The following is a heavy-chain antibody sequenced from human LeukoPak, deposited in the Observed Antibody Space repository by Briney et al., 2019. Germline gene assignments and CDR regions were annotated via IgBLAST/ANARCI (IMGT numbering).Heavy chain of an antibody. CDR3: TTGYYDILTGYFSFDY. Sequence: GGSLRLSCQASGFTFNNAWTSWVRQAPGKGLEWVGRIKSKTDGGEADYAESVKGRFTISRDDSKNMLYLQMNSLKTEDTALYFCTTGYYDILTGYFSFDYWGQGTLVTVSS. D-gene: IGHD3-9*01. CDR2: IKSKTDGGEA. J-gene: IGHJ4*02. CDR1: GFTFNNAW. V-gene: IGHV3-15*01.